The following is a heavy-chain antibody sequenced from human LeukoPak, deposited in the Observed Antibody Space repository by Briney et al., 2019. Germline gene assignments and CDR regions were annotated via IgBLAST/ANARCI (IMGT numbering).Heavy chain of an antibody. CDR2: ISGGGGYT. CDR1: GFTFSSYA. D-gene: IGHD3-22*01. J-gene: IGHJ4*02. CDR3: AKEGDNTGYRYFDD. Sequence: GGSLRLSCAASGFTFSSYAMSWVRQAPGKGLEWVSAISGGGGYTYYADSVKGRFTISRDNSKNTLYLQMNSLRAEDTAVYYCAKEGDNTGYRYFDDWGQGTLVTVSS. V-gene: IGHV3-23*01.